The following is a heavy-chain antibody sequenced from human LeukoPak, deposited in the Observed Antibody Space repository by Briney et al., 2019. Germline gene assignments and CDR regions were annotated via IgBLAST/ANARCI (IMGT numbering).Heavy chain of an antibody. CDR2: XXXYGXTT. CDR3: AKDQEYNYDVARGFFDY. V-gene: IGHV3-23*01. Sequence: PGGSLRLSCAASGFAFSTYAXXXVXXAXXXXXXXXXVXXXYGXTTFYADSVKGRXXIXRDXSXXTLYLQMSSLRVEDTAIYYCAKDQEYNYDVARGFFDYWGQGTLVTVSS. D-gene: IGHD3-16*01. J-gene: IGHJ4*02. CDR1: GFAFSTYA.